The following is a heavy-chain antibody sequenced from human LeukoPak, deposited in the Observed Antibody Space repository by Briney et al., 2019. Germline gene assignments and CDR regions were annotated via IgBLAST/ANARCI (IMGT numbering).Heavy chain of an antibody. CDR1: GYSISSGYY. CDR3: ARQGDYGDYGGDY. Sequence: KPSETLSLTCAVSGYSISSGYYWGWIRQPPGKGLEWIGSIYHSGSTYYNPSLKSRVTISVDTSKNQFSLKLSSVTAADTAVYYCARQGDYGDYGGDYWGQGTLATVSS. V-gene: IGHV4-38-2*01. CDR2: IYHSGST. J-gene: IGHJ4*02. D-gene: IGHD4-17*01.